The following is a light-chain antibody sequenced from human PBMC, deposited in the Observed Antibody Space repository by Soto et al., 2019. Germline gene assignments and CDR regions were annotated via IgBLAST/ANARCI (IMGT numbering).Light chain of an antibody. CDR1: SNDVGGYNY. CDR3: TSYTGSSTLV. CDR2: QVT. Sequence: QSALTQPASVSGSPGQSITISCTGTSNDVGGYNYVSWYQHHPGKAPKLMIYQVTNRPSGVSNRFSGSRYGNTDSLTISGFQAEDEADYYCTSYTGSSTLVFGGGTKLTVL. V-gene: IGLV2-14*01. J-gene: IGLJ2*01.